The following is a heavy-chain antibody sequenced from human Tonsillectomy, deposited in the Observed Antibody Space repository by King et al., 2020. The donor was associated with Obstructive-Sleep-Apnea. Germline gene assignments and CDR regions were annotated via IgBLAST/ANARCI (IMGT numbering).Heavy chain of an antibody. V-gene: IGHV4-39*07. CDR1: GGSISSSSYY. D-gene: IGHD1-26*01. CDR2: IYYSGST. Sequence: QLQESGPGLVKPSETLSLTCTVSGGSISSSSYYWGWIRQPPGKGLEWIGSIYYSGSTYYNPSLKSRVTISVDTSKNQFSLKLSSVTAADTAVYYCARGVGWYWYFDLWGHGTLVTVSS. J-gene: IGHJ2*01. CDR3: ARGVGWYWYFDL.